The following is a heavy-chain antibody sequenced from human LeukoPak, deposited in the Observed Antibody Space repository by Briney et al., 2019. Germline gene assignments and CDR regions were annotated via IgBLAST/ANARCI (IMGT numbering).Heavy chain of an antibody. J-gene: IGHJ4*02. CDR1: GGSISSSSYY. Sequence: SETLSLTCTVSGGSISSSSYYWGWIRQPPGKGLEWIGEINHSGSTNYNPSLKSRVTISVDTSKNQFSLKLSSVTAADTAVYYCARRSGGYDSSGYYHYYFDYWGQGTLVTVSS. V-gene: IGHV4-39*07. D-gene: IGHD3-22*01. CDR2: INHSGST. CDR3: ARRSGGYDSSGYYHYYFDY.